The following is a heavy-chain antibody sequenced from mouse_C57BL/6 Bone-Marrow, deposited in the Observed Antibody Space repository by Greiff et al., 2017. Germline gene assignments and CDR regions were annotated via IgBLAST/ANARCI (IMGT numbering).Heavy chain of an antibody. CDR1: GFNIKDYY. D-gene: IGHD1-1*01. CDR3: ASITTVVAKGYFDV. V-gene: IGHV14-2*01. Sequence: EVKVVESGAELVKPGASVKLSCTASGFNIKDYYMHWVKQRTEQGLEWIGRIDPEDGETKYAPKFQGKATITADTSSNTAYLQLSSLTSEDTAVYYWASITTVVAKGYFDVWGTGTTVTVSS. J-gene: IGHJ1*03. CDR2: IDPEDGET.